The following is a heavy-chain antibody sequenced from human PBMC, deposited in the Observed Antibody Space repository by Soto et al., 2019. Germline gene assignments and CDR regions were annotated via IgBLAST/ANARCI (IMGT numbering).Heavy chain of an antibody. V-gene: IGHV2-70*04. CDR2: IDWDDDK. CDR3: ARIIDFWSGSYYYSFMAF. Sequence: SGPTLVNPTETLTLTCTVSGFSLSNARMRVSWIRQPPGKALEWLARIDWDDDKYYSTSLKTRLTISKDTSKNQVVLTMTNMDPVDTATYYCARIIDFWSGSYYYSFMAFWGKGTTVTVSS. D-gene: IGHD3-3*01. CDR1: GFSLSNARMR. J-gene: IGHJ6*03.